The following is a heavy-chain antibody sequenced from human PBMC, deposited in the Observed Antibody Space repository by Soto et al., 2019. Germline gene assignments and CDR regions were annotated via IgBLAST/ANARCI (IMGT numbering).Heavy chain of an antibody. CDR1: GGSISSYY. CDR2: FYYCGST. Sequence: SETLSLTCTVSGGSISSYYWSWIRQPPGKVLEWIGYFYYCGSTYYNPSLKSRVTISVDTSKNQFSLQLNSVTPEDTAVYYCAREIPNHYYGMDVWGQGTTVTVSS. J-gene: IGHJ6*02. CDR3: AREIPNHYYGMDV. V-gene: IGHV4-59*12. D-gene: IGHD2-2*02.